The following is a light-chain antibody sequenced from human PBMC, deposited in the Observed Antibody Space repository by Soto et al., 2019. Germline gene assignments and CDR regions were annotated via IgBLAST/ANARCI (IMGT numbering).Light chain of an antibody. CDR3: GTWDTSLTAAV. J-gene: IGLJ3*02. CDR1: SSNIGNNY. V-gene: IGLV1-51*01. CDR2: DNN. Sequence: QSALTQPPSVSAAPGQRVTISCSGSSSNIGNNYVSWYQHFPGTAPRLLIYDNNKRPSGIPDRFSGSKSGTSATLGITGLQTGDEADYYCGTWDTSLTAAVFGGGTKLTVL.